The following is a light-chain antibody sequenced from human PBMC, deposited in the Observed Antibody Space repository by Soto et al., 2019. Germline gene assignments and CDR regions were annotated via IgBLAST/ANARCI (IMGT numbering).Light chain of an antibody. CDR2: LNSDGSH. Sequence: QPVLTQSPSASASLGASVKLTCTLSSGHSTYAIAWHQQQPEGGPRYLMKLNSDGSHSKGDGTPDRFSGSSSGAERYLTISSLQSEDEADYYCQTWGTGIRVFGGGTQLTVL. CDR1: SGHSTYA. V-gene: IGLV4-69*01. J-gene: IGLJ2*01. CDR3: QTWGTGIRV.